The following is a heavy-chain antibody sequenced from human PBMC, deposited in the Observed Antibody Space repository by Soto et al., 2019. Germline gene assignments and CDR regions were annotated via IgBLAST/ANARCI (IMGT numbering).Heavy chain of an antibody. D-gene: IGHD5-18*01. J-gene: IGHJ3*02. CDR1: GFTFSSYA. Sequence: QVQLVESGGGVVQPGRSLRLSCAGSGFTFSSYAMHWVRQAPGKGLEWVAVIFHDGSDAYYADSVKGRLTVPRDNSKNDLNLHLNSLKPEDTAVYYCVTAYTYGPDAFDIWGQGTMVTVTT. CDR2: IFHDGSDA. CDR3: VTAYTYGPDAFDI. V-gene: IGHV3-30-3*01.